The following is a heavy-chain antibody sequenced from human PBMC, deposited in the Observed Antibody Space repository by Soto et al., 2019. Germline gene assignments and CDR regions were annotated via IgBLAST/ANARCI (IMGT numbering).Heavy chain of an antibody. D-gene: IGHD3-22*01. Sequence: TLSLTCAVSGGSISSSNWWSWVRQPPGKGLEWIGEIYHSGSTNYNPSLKSRVTISVDKSKNQFSLKLSSVTAADTAVYYCASGGSYYYDSSGYPTTGGGAFDIWGQGTMVTVSS. CDR3: ASGGSYYYDSSGYPTTGGGAFDI. J-gene: IGHJ3*02. CDR1: GGSISSSNW. CDR2: IYHSGST. V-gene: IGHV4-4*02.